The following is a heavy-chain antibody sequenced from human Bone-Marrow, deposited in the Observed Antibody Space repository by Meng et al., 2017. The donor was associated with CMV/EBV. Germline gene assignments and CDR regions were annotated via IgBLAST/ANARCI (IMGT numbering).Heavy chain of an antibody. CDR2: IGTDNGNI. D-gene: IGHD2-2*01. CDR1: GYIFSSCW. CDR3: TRATETLYQLLFSRVPPYYYYGMDV. V-gene: IGHV1-18*01. J-gene: IGHJ6*02. Sequence: ASVKVSCKAAGYIFSSCWIVWVRQSPAQGVEWMGGIGTDNGNIKYAQKYQGRLPMTTNTSASTAYMELRSLTSDDTAVYYCTRATETLYQLLFSRVPPYYYYGMDVWGQGTTVTVSS.